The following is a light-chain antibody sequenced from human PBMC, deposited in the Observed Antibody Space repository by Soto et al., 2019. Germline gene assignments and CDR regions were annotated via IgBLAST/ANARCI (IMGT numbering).Light chain of an antibody. CDR3: QQYNNCPYT. CDR1: QSVSSN. J-gene: IGKJ2*01. CDR2: GAS. Sequence: ERVMTQSPATLSVSPGERATLSCRASQSVSSNLAWYQQRPGQAPRLLIYGASTRATGIPARFSGGGSGTEFTLTISRLKSEDFAVYYCQQYNNCPYTFGQGTKLDIK. V-gene: IGKV3-15*01.